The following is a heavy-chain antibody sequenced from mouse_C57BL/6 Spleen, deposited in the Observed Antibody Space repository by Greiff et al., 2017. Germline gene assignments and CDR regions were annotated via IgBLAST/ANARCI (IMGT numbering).Heavy chain of an antibody. CDR2: INYDGSST. J-gene: IGHJ2*01. V-gene: IGHV5-16*01. D-gene: IGHD1-1*01. CDR1: GFTFSDYY. CDR3: ARGDYYGSSYSYYFDY. Sequence: DVHLVESEGGLVQPGSSMKLSCTASGFTFSDYYMAWVRQVPEKGLEWVANINYDGSSTSSLDSLKSRFIISRDNAKNILYLQMSSRKSEDTATYYCARGDYYGSSYSYYFDYWGQGTTLTVSS.